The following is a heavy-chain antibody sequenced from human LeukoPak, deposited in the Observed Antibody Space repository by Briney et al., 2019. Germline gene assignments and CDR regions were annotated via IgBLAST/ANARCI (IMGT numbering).Heavy chain of an antibody. CDR2: ISGSGGST. D-gene: IGHD3-22*01. J-gene: IGHJ1*01. CDR3: AKDEPLYYDSSQAEYFQH. V-gene: IGHV3-23*01. CDR1: GFTFSSYA. Sequence: GGSLRLSCAASGFTFSSYAMSWVRQAPGKGLEWVSGISGSGGSTYYADSVKGRFTISRDNTKNTLYLQMNSLRAEDTAVYYCAKDEPLYYDSSQAEYFQHWGQGTLVTVSS.